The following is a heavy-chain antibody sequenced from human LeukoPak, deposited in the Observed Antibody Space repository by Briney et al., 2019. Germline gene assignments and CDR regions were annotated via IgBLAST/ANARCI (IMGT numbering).Heavy chain of an antibody. CDR2: INSDGTTT. J-gene: IGHJ5*02. CDR3: ARRVDATRWFDP. V-gene: IGHV3-74*03. Sequence: PGGSLRLSCAASGFTFSNYFMHWVRQAPVKGLVWVSRINSDGTTTMYADSVKGRFTISRDNAKNTLYLQMNSLRDEDTAVYYCARRVDATRWFDPWGQGTLVTVSS. D-gene: IGHD2-15*01. CDR1: GFTFSNYF.